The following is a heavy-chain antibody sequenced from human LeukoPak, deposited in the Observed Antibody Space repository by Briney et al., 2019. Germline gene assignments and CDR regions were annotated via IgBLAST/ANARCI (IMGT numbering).Heavy chain of an antibody. Sequence: GGSLRLSCAASGFTFSSYSMNWVRQAPGKGLEWVAFIRYDGSDKFYADSVKGRFTISRDNSKNTLYLQMSSLRADDTAVYYCAARPYCTTATCPKTNWFDPWGQGTLVTVSS. J-gene: IGHJ5*02. D-gene: IGHD2-8*01. V-gene: IGHV3-30*02. CDR3: AARPYCTTATCPKTNWFDP. CDR2: IRYDGSDK. CDR1: GFTFSSYS.